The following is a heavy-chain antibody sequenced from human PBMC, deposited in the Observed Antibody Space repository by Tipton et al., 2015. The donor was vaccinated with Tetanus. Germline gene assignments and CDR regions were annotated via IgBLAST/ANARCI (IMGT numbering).Heavy chain of an antibody. V-gene: IGHV3-30*03. CDR3: ARRTNSGHVYNPLDL. Sequence: SLRLSCAASGFIFSNYAMHWVRQAPGKGLEWVALISYDGSNIYYADSVKGRFTISRDDSKETVYLQMSSLRAEDTAVYYCARRTNSGHVYNPLDLWGQGTMVTVSS. D-gene: IGHD5-24*01. CDR1: GFIFSNYA. J-gene: IGHJ3*01. CDR2: ISYDGSNI.